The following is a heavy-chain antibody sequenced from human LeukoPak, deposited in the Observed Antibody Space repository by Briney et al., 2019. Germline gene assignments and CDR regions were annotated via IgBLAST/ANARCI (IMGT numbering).Heavy chain of an antibody. J-gene: IGHJ4*02. Sequence: QPGGSLRLSCAASGFTFSSYGMHWVRQAPGKGLEWVAFIRYDGSNKYYADSVKGRFTISRDNSKNTLYLQMNSLRAEDTAVYYCAKDPDIVVMEYYFDYWGQGTLVTVSS. D-gene: IGHD2-8*01. CDR1: GFTFSSYG. V-gene: IGHV3-30*02. CDR3: AKDPDIVVMEYYFDY. CDR2: IRYDGSNK.